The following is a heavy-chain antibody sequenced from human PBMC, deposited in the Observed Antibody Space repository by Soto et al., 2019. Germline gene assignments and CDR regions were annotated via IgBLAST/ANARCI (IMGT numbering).Heavy chain of an antibody. CDR3: ARGRYGDY. CDR1: GYGFTTYG. V-gene: IGHV1-18*01. Sequence: QVHLVQSGAEVKKPGASGKVSCKGSGYGFTTYGITWVRQAPGQGLEWMAWISAHNGNTNYAQKLQGRVTVTRDTSTSRAYMELRSLRSDDTAVYYCARGRYGDYWGQGALVTVSS. J-gene: IGHJ4*02. CDR2: ISAHNGNT. D-gene: IGHD1-1*01.